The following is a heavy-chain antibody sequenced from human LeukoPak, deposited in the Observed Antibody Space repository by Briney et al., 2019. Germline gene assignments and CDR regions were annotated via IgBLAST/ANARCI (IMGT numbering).Heavy chain of an antibody. Sequence: GGSVRLSCAASGFTFSSYSMNWVRQAPGKGLEWVSYISSSSSTIYYADSVKGRFTISRDNAKNSLYLQMNSLRDEDTAVYYCARTQYYDILTGYSNWGQGTLVTVSS. J-gene: IGHJ4*02. D-gene: IGHD3-9*01. CDR2: ISSSSSTI. V-gene: IGHV3-48*02. CDR3: ARTQYYDILTGYSN. CDR1: GFTFSSYS.